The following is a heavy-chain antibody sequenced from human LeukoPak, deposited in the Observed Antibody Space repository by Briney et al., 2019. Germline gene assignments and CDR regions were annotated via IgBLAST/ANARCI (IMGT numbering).Heavy chain of an antibody. CDR3: ARGEPRIARPGAPPFHL. V-gene: IGHV4-59*01. D-gene: IGHD6-13*01. CDR1: GGSISSDY. CDR2: VYYSGST. Sequence: PSETLSITCTVSGGSISSDYWQCIRQPPGNRLEWIGNVYYSGSTDYNPSLKSRVTISVDTSKNQFSLKLTSVTAADTAVYYCARGEPRIARPGAPPFHLWGRGTLVTVSS. J-gene: IGHJ2*01.